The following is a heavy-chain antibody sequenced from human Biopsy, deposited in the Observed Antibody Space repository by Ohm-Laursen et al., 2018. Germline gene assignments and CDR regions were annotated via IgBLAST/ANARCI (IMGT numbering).Heavy chain of an antibody. CDR3: ARGSNEYGGLYFPH. V-gene: IGHV4-59*11. CDR1: GGSFRTHY. J-gene: IGHJ1*01. Sequence: TLSLTCTVSGGSFRTHYWTWIRQPPGKGLEWIGYISHTGYTNYKPSLKSRVTISLDTSRKHFSLRLRSLAAADTAVYYGARGSNEYGGLYFPHWGQGTLVTVSS. D-gene: IGHD4-23*01. CDR2: ISHTGYT.